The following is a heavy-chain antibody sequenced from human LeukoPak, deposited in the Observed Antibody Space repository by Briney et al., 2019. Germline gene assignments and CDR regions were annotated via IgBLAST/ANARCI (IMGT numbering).Heavy chain of an antibody. D-gene: IGHD5-18*01. CDR3: ARVELDTAVENYFYY. CDR1: GGSISSYY. J-gene: IGHJ4*02. Sequence: SETLSLTCTVSGGSISSYYWSWIRQHPGKGLEWIGYIYYSGSTYYNPSLKSRVTISVDTSKNQFSLKLSSVTAADTAVYYCARVELDTAVENYFYYWGQGTLVTVSS. V-gene: IGHV4-59*06. CDR2: IYYSGST.